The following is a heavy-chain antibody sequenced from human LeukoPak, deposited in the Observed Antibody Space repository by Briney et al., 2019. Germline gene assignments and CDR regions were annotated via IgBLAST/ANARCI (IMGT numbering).Heavy chain of an antibody. J-gene: IGHJ4*02. V-gene: IGHV4-39*01. CDR3: ARLSPFGYYDSSGYPFDY. Sequence: SETLSLTCTVSDDAIRTNTYYWGWIRQPPGKGLEWIGSIYYSGSTYYNVYLKGRVTISLDTSKKQFSLKLRSVTAADTAVYYCARLSPFGYYDSSGYPFDYWGQGTLVIVST. CDR1: DDAIRTNTYY. D-gene: IGHD3-22*01. CDR2: IYYSGST.